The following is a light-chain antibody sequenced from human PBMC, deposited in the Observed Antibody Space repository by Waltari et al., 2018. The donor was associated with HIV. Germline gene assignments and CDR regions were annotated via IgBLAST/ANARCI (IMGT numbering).Light chain of an antibody. CDR1: TIGSKT. CDR3: QVWDSSTVV. Sequence: SYELTQPLSVSVALGQTARITCGGNTIGSKTVHWYKRKPGRAPGLFIYRDSNRPSGIPGRFCGSNSGNTATLTISRAQAGDEADYYCQVWDSSTVVFGGGTKLTVL. J-gene: IGLJ2*01. CDR2: RDS. V-gene: IGLV3-9*01.